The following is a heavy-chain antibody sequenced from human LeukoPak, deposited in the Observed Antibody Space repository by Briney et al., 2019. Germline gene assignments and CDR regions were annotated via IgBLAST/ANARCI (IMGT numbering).Heavy chain of an antibody. J-gene: IGHJ4*02. D-gene: IGHD4-17*01. CDR2: INPNSGGT. V-gene: IGHV1-2*02. Sequence: ASVKVSCKASGYTFTGYYMHWVRQAPGQGLEWMGWINPNSGGTNYAQKFQGRVTMTRDTSISTAYMELSRLRSDDTAVYHCARARGTVTTDPCFDYWGQGTLVTVSS. CDR3: ARARGTVTTDPCFDY. CDR1: GYTFTGYY.